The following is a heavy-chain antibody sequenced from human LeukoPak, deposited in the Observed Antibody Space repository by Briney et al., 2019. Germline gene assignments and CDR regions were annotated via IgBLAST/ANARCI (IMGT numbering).Heavy chain of an antibody. V-gene: IGHV4-4*07. CDR2: IYTSGST. D-gene: IGHD5-24*01. Sequence: PSETLSLTCTVSGGSISRYYWSWIRQPAGKGLEWIGRIYTSGSTNYNPSLKSRVTISVDTSKNQFSLKLSSVTAADTAVYYCARDRDGTDYYYYYYMDVWGKGTTVTVSS. CDR3: ARDRDGTDYYYYYYMDV. CDR1: GGSISRYY. J-gene: IGHJ6*03.